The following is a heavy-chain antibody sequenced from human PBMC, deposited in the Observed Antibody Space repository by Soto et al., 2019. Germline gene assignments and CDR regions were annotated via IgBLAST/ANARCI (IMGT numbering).Heavy chain of an antibody. CDR3: ARARIDHRLVRPRSGYYGMDV. J-gene: IGHJ6*02. CDR1: GGTFSSYA. CDR2: IIPIFGTV. V-gene: IGHV1-69*01. Sequence: QVQLVQSGAEVKKPGSSVKVSCKASGGTFSSYAISWVRQAPGQGLEWMGGIIPIFGTVNYAQKFQGRVTITADESTSTAYMELSSLRSEDTAVYYCARARIDHRLVRPRSGYYGMDVWGQGTTVTVSS. D-gene: IGHD6-13*01.